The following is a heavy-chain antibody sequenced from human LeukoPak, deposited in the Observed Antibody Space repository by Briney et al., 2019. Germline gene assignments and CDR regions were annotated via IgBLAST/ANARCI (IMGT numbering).Heavy chain of an antibody. D-gene: IGHD3-10*01. CDR2: ISSSSSTI. J-gene: IGHJ4*02. Sequence: PGGSLRLSCAASGFSFSSYSMNWVRQAPGKGLEWVSYISSSSSTIYYADSVKGRFNISRDNAKNSLYLQMNSLRAEDTAVYYCATVPDVTYYYGSGSYYDWGQGTLVTVSS. CDR1: GFSFSSYS. V-gene: IGHV3-48*01. CDR3: ATVPDVTYYYGSGSYYD.